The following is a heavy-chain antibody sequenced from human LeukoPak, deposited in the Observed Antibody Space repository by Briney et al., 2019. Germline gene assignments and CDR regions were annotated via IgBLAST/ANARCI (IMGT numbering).Heavy chain of an antibody. CDR2: IRYDGSNK. D-gene: IGHD3-10*01. CDR1: GFTFSSYG. CDR3: ARFAAGGSYYYYMDV. J-gene: IGHJ6*03. V-gene: IGHV3-30*02. Sequence: GGSLRLSCAASGFTFSSYGMHWVRQAPGKGLEWVAFIRYDGSNKYYADSVKGRFTISRDNAKNSLYLQMNSLRADDTAVYYCARFAAGGSYYYYMDVWGKGTTVTVSS.